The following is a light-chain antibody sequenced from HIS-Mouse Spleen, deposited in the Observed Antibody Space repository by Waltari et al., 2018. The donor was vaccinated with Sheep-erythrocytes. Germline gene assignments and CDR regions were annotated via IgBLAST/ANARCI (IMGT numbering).Light chain of an antibody. CDR3: CSYAGSSTPWV. V-gene: IGLV2-23*01. Sequence: QSALTQPASVSGSPGQSITIPCTGTSSDVRRYNLVSWYQQHPGKAHKLMTYEGSKRPSGVSNRFSGSKSGNTASLTISGLQAEDEADYYCCSYAGSSTPWVFGGGTKLTVL. J-gene: IGLJ3*02. CDR1: SSDVRRYNL. CDR2: EGS.